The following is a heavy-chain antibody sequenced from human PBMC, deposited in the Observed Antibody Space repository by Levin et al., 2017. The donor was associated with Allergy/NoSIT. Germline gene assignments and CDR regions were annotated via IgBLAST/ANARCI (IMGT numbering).Heavy chain of an antibody. Sequence: LSLTCAASGFTFDDYAMHWVRQAPGKGLEWVSGISWNSGSIGYADSVKGRFTISRDNAKNSLYLQMNSLRAEDTALYYCAKAREGPGWYALFDYWGQGTLVTVSS. V-gene: IGHV3-9*01. D-gene: IGHD6-19*01. CDR3: AKAREGPGWYALFDY. J-gene: IGHJ4*02. CDR1: GFTFDDYA. CDR2: ISWNSGSI.